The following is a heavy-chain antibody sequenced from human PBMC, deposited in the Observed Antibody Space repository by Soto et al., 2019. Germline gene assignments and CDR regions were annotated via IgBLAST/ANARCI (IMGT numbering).Heavy chain of an antibody. CDR2: IKSKTDGGTT. CDR3: TTGSTSTKNY. J-gene: IGHJ4*02. Sequence: DVQLVESGGGLVKPGGSLRLSCAASGFTFSNAWLSWVRQAPGKGLEWVGRIKSKTDGGTTDYTAPVKGRFTISRDDSKNTLYLQMNSLKIEDTAVYYCTTGSTSTKNYWGQGTLVTVSS. V-gene: IGHV3-15*01. D-gene: IGHD6-6*01. CDR1: GFTFSNAW.